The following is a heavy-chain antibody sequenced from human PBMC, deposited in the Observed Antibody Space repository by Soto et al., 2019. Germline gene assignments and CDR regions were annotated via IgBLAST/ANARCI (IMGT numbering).Heavy chain of an antibody. V-gene: IGHV4-59*08. CDR2: IYSSGST. J-gene: IGHJ4*02. CDR3: ARHFSSGWSDY. CDR1: GASINSYH. D-gene: IGHD6-19*01. Sequence: SETLSLTCTVSGASINSYHWTWIRQPPGKGLEWIGYIYSSGSTEYNPSLKSRVTISVDTSENHFSLKLGSVTAADTAVYYCARHFSSGWSDYWGLGTLVTVSS.